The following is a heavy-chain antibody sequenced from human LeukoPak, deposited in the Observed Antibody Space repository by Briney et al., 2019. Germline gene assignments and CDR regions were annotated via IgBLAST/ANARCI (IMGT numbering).Heavy chain of an antibody. V-gene: IGHV3-21*01. CDR3: ARSCDGDCYSDY. Sequence: PGGSLRLSCAASGFTFSNYSMNWVRQAPGKGLEWVSSIGSSSHFRYYADSLKGRVTISRDNAKNSLYLQMNSLRAEDTAVYYCARSCDGDCYSDYWGQGTLVTVFS. CDR1: GFTFSNYS. CDR2: IGSSSHFR. D-gene: IGHD2-21*02. J-gene: IGHJ4*02.